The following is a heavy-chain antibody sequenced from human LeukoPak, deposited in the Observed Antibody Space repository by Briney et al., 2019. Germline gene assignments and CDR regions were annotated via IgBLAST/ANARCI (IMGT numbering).Heavy chain of an antibody. J-gene: IGHJ4*02. CDR1: GYSFSSYW. V-gene: IGHV5-51*01. D-gene: IGHD2-2*01. Sequence: GESLKISCKGSGYSFSSYWIAGWRQMPGKGLEWMGVIYPRDSRTTYSPSFQDQVTISADKSISTAYLQWTSLKASDTAMYYCARHLSDITSSPNYWGPGTLVTVSS. CDR3: ARHLSDITSSPNY. CDR2: IYPRDSRT.